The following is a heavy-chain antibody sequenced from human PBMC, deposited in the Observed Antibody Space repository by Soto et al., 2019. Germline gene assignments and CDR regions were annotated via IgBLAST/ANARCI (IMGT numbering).Heavy chain of an antibody. CDR3: ARGGSGYIWFNEY. J-gene: IGHJ4*02. V-gene: IGHV1-69*13. CDR2: IIPIFGTA. D-gene: IGHD3-22*01. Sequence: ASVKVSCKASGCLFSSYAISWVRQAPGQGLEWMGGIIPIFGTANYAQKFQGRVTITADESANTAYMELSSLRSEDTAMYYCARGGSGYIWFNEYWGQGTLVTVSS. CDR1: GCLFSSYA.